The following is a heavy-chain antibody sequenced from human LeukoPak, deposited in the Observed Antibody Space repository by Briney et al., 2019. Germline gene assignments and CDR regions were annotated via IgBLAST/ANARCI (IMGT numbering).Heavy chain of an antibody. CDR1: GFTFSSYV. D-gene: IGHD6-19*01. J-gene: IGHJ4*02. CDR3: AKGSSGWDFDY. V-gene: IGHV3-23*01. CDR2: ISDTGGST. Sequence: PGRSLRLSCAASGFTFSSYVMNWVRQAPGKGLEWVSAISDTGGSTYYADSVRGRFTISRDNSKNTLYLQMNSLRAEDTAVYYCAKGSSGWDFDYWGQGTLVTVSS.